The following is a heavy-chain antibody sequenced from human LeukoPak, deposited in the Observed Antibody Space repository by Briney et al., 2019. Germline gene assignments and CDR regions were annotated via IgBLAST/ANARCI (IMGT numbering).Heavy chain of an antibody. CDR3: ARGFHRYCYDCGAYSVY. V-gene: IGHV3-21*01. CDR2: ISSSSSYI. CDR1: GFTFGDYG. D-gene: IGHD3-22*01. J-gene: IGHJ4*02. Sequence: GGSLRLSCTASGFTFGDYGMSWVRQASGKALEWVSSISSSSSYIYYADSVKGRFTISRDNAKNSLYLQMNSLRAEDTAVYYCARGFHRYCYDCGAYSVYWGQGTLVTVSS.